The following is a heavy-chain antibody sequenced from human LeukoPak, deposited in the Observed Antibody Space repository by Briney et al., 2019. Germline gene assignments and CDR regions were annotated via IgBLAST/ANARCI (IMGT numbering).Heavy chain of an antibody. V-gene: IGHV4-61*02. J-gene: IGHJ2*01. D-gene: IGHD2-2*01. CDR2: IFTSGSI. CDR3: VRSAPTLGYCSSSSCSYWSFDL. Sequence: SETLSLTCTVSGGSVGSGRYFWTWIRQPGGKEPEGIGRIFTSGSIYYNPSLKSRVSISLDTSKNQFSLELTSVSAADTAVYYCVRSAPTLGYCSSSSCSYWSFDLWGRGTLVTVSS. CDR1: GGSVGSGRYF.